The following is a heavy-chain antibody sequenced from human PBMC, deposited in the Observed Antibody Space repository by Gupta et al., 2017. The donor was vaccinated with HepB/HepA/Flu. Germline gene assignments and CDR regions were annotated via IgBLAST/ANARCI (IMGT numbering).Heavy chain of an antibody. CDR3: ARVWAVAGLGWFDP. Sequence: QVQLVQSGAEVKKPGASVKVSCKASGYTFTSYGISWVRQAPGQGLDWMGWLGAYNGNTNYAQKLQGRVTMTTDTSTSTAYMELRSLRSDYTAVYYCARVWAVAGLGWFDPWGQGTLVTVSS. V-gene: IGHV1-18*01. D-gene: IGHD6-19*01. CDR2: LGAYNGNT. J-gene: IGHJ5*02. CDR1: GYTFTSYG.